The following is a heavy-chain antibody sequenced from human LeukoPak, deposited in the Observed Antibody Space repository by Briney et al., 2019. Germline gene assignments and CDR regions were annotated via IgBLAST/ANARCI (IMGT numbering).Heavy chain of an antibody. CDR1: GGTFRSYA. J-gene: IGHJ4*02. CDR2: IIPIFGTT. Sequence: SVKVSCKASGGTFRSYAISWVRQAPGQGLEWMGGIIPIFGTTNYAQKFQGRVTITADESTSTAYMELSSLRSEDTAVYYCAKTSDFWSGFDSWGQGTLVTVAS. V-gene: IGHV1-69*01. D-gene: IGHD3-3*01. CDR3: AKTSDFWSGFDS.